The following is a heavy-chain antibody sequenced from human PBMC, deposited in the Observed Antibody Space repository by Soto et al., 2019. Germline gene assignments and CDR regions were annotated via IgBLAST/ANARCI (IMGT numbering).Heavy chain of an antibody. Sequence: QPGGSLRLSCAATGFTFSNYWMHWVRQAPGKGLEWVSYISSGTTTIYYADSVKGRFTISRDNAKNSLYLQMNSLRDEDTAVYYCAKEYYSGYDLAPFDYWGQGTLVTVSS. CDR2: ISSGTTTI. J-gene: IGHJ4*02. CDR3: AKEYYSGYDLAPFDY. V-gene: IGHV3-48*02. D-gene: IGHD5-12*01. CDR1: GFTFSNYW.